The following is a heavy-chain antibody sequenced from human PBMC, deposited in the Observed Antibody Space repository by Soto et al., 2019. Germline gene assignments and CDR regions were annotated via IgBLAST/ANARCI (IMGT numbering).Heavy chain of an antibody. Sequence: QVHLVQSGAEVREPGASVKVSCKTSGYTFTAYYIHWVRQAPGQGLEWMGWVNPKSGGTEFSRKFRGRVTITRDTSSSTAYMEVGRLTSDDTAVYYCARSGEGLQQVDNWGQRNLVTVSA. CDR2: VNPKSGGT. CDR3: ARSGEGLQQVDN. V-gene: IGHV1-2*02. CDR1: GYTFTAYY. J-gene: IGHJ4*02. D-gene: IGHD2-21*01.